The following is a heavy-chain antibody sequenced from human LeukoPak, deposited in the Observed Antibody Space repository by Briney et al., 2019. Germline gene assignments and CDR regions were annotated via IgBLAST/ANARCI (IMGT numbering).Heavy chain of an antibody. V-gene: IGHV3-30*18. CDR3: AKDTLPKSSSSSWYYAFDI. CDR1: GFTFSGYG. J-gene: IGHJ3*02. D-gene: IGHD6-13*01. Sequence: GGSLRLSCAASGFTFSGYGMHWVRQAPGKGLEWVAVMSHDGKHEYYVDSVKGRFTISRDNSKNTLYLQMNSLRPEDTAVYYCAKDTLPKSSSSSWYYAFDIWGLGTMVTVSS. CDR2: MSHDGKHE.